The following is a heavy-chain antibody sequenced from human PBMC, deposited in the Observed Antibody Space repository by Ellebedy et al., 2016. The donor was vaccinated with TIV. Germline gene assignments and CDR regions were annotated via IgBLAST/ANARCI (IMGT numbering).Heavy chain of an antibody. CDR3: SINSAMDY. D-gene: IGHD5-18*01. Sequence: GGSLRLSXAGSGFAFSDYGMNWVRQAPGKGLEWVSSLLYSGGSTCYTESVKGRFTISRDTSKKTLYLQMNSLRAEDTAVYYCSINSAMDYWGQGTLVTVSS. CDR2: LLYSGGST. V-gene: IGHV3-23*01. J-gene: IGHJ4*02. CDR1: GFAFSDYG.